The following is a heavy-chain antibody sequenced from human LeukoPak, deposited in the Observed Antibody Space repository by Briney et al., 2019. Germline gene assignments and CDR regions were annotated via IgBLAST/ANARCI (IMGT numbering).Heavy chain of an antibody. V-gene: IGHV3-53*01. CDR2: IYSGDST. CDR1: GFTVSSNY. J-gene: IGHJ3*02. CDR3: ARGGSSDVFDI. Sequence: GGSLRLSCAASGFTVSSNYMSWVRQAPGKGLEWVSVIYSGDSTDYADSVKGRFTISRDNSKNTLYLQMNSLRAEDTAVYYCARGGSSDVFDIWGQGILVTVSS.